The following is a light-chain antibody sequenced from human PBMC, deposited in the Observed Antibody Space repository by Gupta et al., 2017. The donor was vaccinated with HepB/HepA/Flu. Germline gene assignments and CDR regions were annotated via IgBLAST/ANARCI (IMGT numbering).Light chain of an antibody. CDR2: DVS. CDR1: SSDVGGYNY. Sequence: QPALTPPASVSGSPGPSITSSCTGTSSDVGGYNYVSCYQQHPGKAPKLMIYDVSNRPSGVSNRFSGSKSGNTASLTISGLQAEDEADYYCSSYTSSSTRVFGTGTKVTVL. J-gene: IGLJ1*01. CDR3: SSYTSSSTRV. V-gene: IGLV2-14*03.